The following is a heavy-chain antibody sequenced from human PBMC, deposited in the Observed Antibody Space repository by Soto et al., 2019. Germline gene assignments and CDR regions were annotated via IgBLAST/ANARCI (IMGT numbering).Heavy chain of an antibody. CDR2: ISAYNGNT. CDR3: ARDWMHYYDSSGYRDYYYGMDV. J-gene: IGHJ6*02. CDR1: GYTFTSYG. V-gene: IGHV1-18*04. Sequence: QVQLVQSGAEVKKPGASVKVSCKASGYTFTSYGISWVRQAPGQGLEWMGWISAYNGNTNYAQKLQGRVTITTDTSTSTAYMELRSLRSDDTAVYYCARDWMHYYDSSGYRDYYYGMDVWGQGTTVTVSS. D-gene: IGHD3-22*01.